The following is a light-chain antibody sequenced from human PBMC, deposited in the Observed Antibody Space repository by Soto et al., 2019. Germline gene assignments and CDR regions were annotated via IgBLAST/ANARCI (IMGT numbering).Light chain of an antibody. V-gene: IGLV2-11*01. CDR3: CSYAGSYTPVV. Sequence: QSALTQPPSVSGSPGQSVTISGTGTSSDVGGYNYVSWYQHHPGKAPKLMIYDVSKRPSGVPDRFSDSKSGNTASLTISGLQADDEADYYCCSYAGSYTPVVFGGGTKLTVL. CDR2: DVS. CDR1: SSDVGGYNY. J-gene: IGLJ2*01.